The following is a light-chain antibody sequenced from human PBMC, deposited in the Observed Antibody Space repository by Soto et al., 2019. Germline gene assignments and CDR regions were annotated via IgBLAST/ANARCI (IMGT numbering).Light chain of an antibody. V-gene: IGKV1-5*03. J-gene: IGKJ1*01. CDR3: QQYNSYWT. Sequence: DIQMTQSPSTLSESVGDRVSITCRASQSISSWLAWYQRKPGKAPKLLIYKAFSLESGVPSRFSGSGSGTEFTLTISILQPDDFATYYCQQYNSYWTFGQGTKVEIK. CDR1: QSISSW. CDR2: KAF.